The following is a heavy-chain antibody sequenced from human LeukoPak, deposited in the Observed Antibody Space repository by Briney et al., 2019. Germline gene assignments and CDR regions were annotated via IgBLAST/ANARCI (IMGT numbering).Heavy chain of an antibody. J-gene: IGHJ4*02. V-gene: IGHV1-3*01. CDR2: INAGNGNT. D-gene: IGHD3-22*01. Sequence: GASVKVSCKASGYTFTSYAMHWVRQAPGQRLEWMGWINAGNGNTKYSQKFQGRVTITRDTSISTAYMELSRLRSDDTAVYYCAREDSSGYYLVYWGQGTLVTVSS. CDR3: AREDSSGYYLVY. CDR1: GYTFTSYA.